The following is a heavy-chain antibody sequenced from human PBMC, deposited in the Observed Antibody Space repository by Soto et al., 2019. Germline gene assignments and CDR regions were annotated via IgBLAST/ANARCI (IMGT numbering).Heavy chain of an antibody. CDR2: ISASGGTT. CDR1: GFTFRGYA. V-gene: IGHV3-23*01. Sequence: ESGGRLVQPGGSLRLSCAASGFTFRGYAMNWVRQAPGKGLEWVSAISASGGTTYYADSVKGRFTISRDNSKNTLYLQMNSLRAEDTAVYYCAKELGNYYYDSSGYSSYGMDVWGQGTTVTVSS. D-gene: IGHD3-22*01. J-gene: IGHJ6*02. CDR3: AKELGNYYYDSSGYSSYGMDV.